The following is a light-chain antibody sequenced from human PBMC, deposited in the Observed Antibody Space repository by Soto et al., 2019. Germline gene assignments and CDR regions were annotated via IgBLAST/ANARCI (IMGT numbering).Light chain of an antibody. CDR1: QSINRW. CDR3: QEYTTYSRT. J-gene: IGKJ1*01. Sequence: DIQMTQSPSTLSASVGDRVTITCRASQSINRWLAWYQQKPGRAPTVLIYDVSTLESGAPSRFSGGGSGTEFTITITSLQPDDFATYYCQEYTTYSRTFGQGTKVEVK. CDR2: DVS. V-gene: IGKV1-5*01.